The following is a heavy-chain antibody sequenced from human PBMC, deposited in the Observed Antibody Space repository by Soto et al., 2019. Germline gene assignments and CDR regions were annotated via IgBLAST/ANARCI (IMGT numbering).Heavy chain of an antibody. V-gene: IGHV4-34*01. J-gene: IGHJ1*01. Sequence: QVQLQQWGAGLLKPSETLSLTCAVYGGSFSGYYWSWIRQPPGKGLEWIGEINHSGSTNYNPSLKSRVTIAVDTSKNQFSLKLSSVTAADTAVYYCARVGSSLYDPSCRRGYFQHWCQGTLVTVSS. CDR1: GGSFSGYY. CDR2: INHSGST. D-gene: IGHD6-13*01. CDR3: ARVGSSLYDPSCRRGYFQH.